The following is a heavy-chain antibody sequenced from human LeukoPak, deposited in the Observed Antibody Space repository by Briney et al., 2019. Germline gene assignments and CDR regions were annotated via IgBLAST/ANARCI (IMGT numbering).Heavy chain of an antibody. CDR1: GGSLSSTSYY. J-gene: IGHJ4*02. D-gene: IGHD3-22*01. CDR2: FSYSGST. V-gene: IGHV4-39*07. Sequence: SETLSLTCTVSGGSLSSTSYYWGWIRQPPGGGLEWLGSFSYSGSTYYNPSLKSRVTISVDTSKNQFSLKLSSVTAADTAVYYCAITPGPYDSGRNYYPFDYWGQGNLVTVSS. CDR3: AITPGPYDSGRNYYPFDY.